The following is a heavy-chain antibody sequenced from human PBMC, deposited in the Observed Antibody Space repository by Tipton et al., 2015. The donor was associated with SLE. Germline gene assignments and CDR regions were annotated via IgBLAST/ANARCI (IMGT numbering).Heavy chain of an antibody. CDR3: AREPLEVREWFDL. J-gene: IGHJ2*01. V-gene: IGHV4-61*02. CDR2: IYTSGST. Sequence: TLSLTCNVSGDSISSGLDYWTWIRQPAGKGLQWIGRIYTSGSTNYNPSLKSRVTISVDTSRNQFSLRLNFVTAADTAVYYCAREPLEVREWFDLWGRGTLVTVSS. CDR1: GDSISSGLDY. D-gene: IGHD3-3*01.